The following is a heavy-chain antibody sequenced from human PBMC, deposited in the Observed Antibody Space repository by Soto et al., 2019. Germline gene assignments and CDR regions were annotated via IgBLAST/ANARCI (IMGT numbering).Heavy chain of an antibody. CDR1: GGSFSGYY. CDR3: ARSPRLRYGY. Sequence: QVQLQQWGAGLLKPSETLSLTCAVYGGSFSGYYWSWIRQPPGKGLEWIGEINHSGSPNYNPALKSRVTISVDKSKNQFSPELSSVTAADTAVYYCARSPRLRYGYWGQGTLVTGSS. D-gene: IGHD5-12*01. V-gene: IGHV4-34*01. J-gene: IGHJ4*02. CDR2: INHSGSP.